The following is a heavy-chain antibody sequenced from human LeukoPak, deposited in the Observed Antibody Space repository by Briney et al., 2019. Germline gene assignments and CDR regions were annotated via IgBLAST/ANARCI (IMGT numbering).Heavy chain of an antibody. V-gene: IGHV3-7*01. Sequence: ETLSLTCTVSGGSISSSSYYWGWIRQPPGKGLEWVANIKQDGSEKYYVDSVKGRFTISRDNSKNTLFLQMNSLRAEDTAVYYCAKSDIWGQGTMVTVSS. CDR2: IKQDGSEK. J-gene: IGHJ3*02. CDR1: GGSISSSSYY. CDR3: AKSDI.